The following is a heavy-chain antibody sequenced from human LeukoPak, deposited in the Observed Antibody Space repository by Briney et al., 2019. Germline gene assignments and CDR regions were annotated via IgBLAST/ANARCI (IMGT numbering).Heavy chain of an antibody. CDR1: GFTFSSYA. J-gene: IGHJ4*02. CDR2: IRYDGSNK. Sequence: GGSLRPSCAASGFTFSSYAMHWVRQAPGKGLEWVAFIRYDGSNKYYADSVKGRFTISRDSSKNTLYLQMNSLRAEDTAVYYCARGGCSSASCYTRHFDYWGQGTLVTVSS. V-gene: IGHV3-30*02. CDR3: ARGGCSSASCYTRHFDY. D-gene: IGHD2-2*02.